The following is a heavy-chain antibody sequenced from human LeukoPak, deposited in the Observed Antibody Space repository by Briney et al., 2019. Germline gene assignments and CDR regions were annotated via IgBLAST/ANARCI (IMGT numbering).Heavy chain of an antibody. J-gene: IGHJ4*02. CDR3: ARVGGSGSPFDY. CDR2: IIPILGIA. Sequence: SVKVSCKASGGTFSSYAISWVRQAPGQGLEWMGRIIPILGIANYAQKFQGRVTITADKSTSTAYMELSSLGSEDTAVYYCARVGGSGSPFDYWGQGTLVTVSS. V-gene: IGHV1-69*04. CDR1: GGTFSSYA. D-gene: IGHD3-10*01.